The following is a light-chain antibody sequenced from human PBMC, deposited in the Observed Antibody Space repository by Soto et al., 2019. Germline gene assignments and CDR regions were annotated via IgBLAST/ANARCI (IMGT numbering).Light chain of an antibody. V-gene: IGLV2-14*01. CDR2: EVS. CDR3: SSYTSSSTRV. J-gene: IGLJ3*02. CDR1: SSDVGGHNY. Sequence: QSVLTQPASVSGSPGQSITISCTGTSSDVGGHNYVSWYQQHQGKAPKLMIYEVSNRPSGVSNRFSVSKSGNTASLTNSGLQSEDEADYYCSSYTSSSTRVFGRGTQLTVL.